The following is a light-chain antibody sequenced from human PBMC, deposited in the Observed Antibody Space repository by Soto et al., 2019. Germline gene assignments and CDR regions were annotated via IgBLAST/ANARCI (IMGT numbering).Light chain of an antibody. J-gene: IGKJ5*01. CDR1: QSVSSSY. V-gene: IGKV3-20*01. CDR2: GAS. CDR3: QQYGSSRIT. Sequence: IVLTQSPGTLSLSPGERATLSCRASQSVSSSYLAWYQQKPGQAPRLLIYGASSRTTGIPDRFSGSGSGTDFTLTISILEPEDFAVYYCQQYGSSRITFGQGTRLEIK.